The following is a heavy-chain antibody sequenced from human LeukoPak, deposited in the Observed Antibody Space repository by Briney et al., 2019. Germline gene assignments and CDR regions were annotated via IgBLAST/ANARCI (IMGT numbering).Heavy chain of an antibody. D-gene: IGHD3-10*01. CDR3: ARELWGFDY. CDR2: IIPVFGTA. V-gene: IGHV1-69*13. J-gene: IGHJ4*02. CDR1: GGTFSSYT. Sequence: GASVKVSCKASGGTFSSYTINWVRQAPGQGLEWMGGIIPVFGTANYVQKFQGRVTITADESTSTAYMELSSLRSEDTAVYYCARELWGFDYWGQGTLVTVSS.